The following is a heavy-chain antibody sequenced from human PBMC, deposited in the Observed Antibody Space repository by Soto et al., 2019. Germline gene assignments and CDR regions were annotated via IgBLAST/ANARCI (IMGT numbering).Heavy chain of an antibody. D-gene: IGHD6-25*01. CDR3: AKDSMVMAATPNFDY. CDR1: GFPFFTYT. J-gene: IGHJ4*02. CDR2: ISNSGAYT. Sequence: EVQLVESGGGLVKPGGSLTLSCAASGFPFFTYTMNWVRQAPGKGLEWVSSISNSGAYTYYADSVKGRFTISRDNAKNSLYLQVNSRRAENTALYYWAKDSMVMAATPNFDYWGQGTLVTVSS. V-gene: IGHV3-21*01.